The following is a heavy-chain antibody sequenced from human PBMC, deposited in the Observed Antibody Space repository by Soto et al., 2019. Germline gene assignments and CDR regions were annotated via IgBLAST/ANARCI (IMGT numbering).Heavy chain of an antibody. V-gene: IGHV3-7*01. CDR3: ARDGSPDLYDILNAYYMAMAYFAS. CDR2: IKQDGSEK. Sequence: GGSLRLSCAASGFTFSSYWMSWVRQAPGKGLEWVANIKQDGSEKYYVDSVKGRLTISRDNAKNSLYLQMNSLRAEDTAVYYCARDGSPDLYDILNAYYMAMAYFASWGQGTLVTVSS. J-gene: IGHJ4*02. CDR1: GFTFSSYW. D-gene: IGHD3-9*01.